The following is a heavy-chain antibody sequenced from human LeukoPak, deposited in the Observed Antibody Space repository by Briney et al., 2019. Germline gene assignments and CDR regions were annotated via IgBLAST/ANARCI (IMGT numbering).Heavy chain of an antibody. Sequence: PSETLSLTCTISGDSMSGYSWSWLRQPAGKELEWIGRIYTSYFTEYNLSLDGRVTMSIETSKNQFSLMLDSVTAADTAIYYCARVHIVTGTYFDSWGQGALVTVSS. J-gene: IGHJ4*02. CDR3: ARVHIVTGTYFDS. CDR2: IYTSYFT. CDR1: GDSMSGYS. V-gene: IGHV4-4*07. D-gene: IGHD3-10*01.